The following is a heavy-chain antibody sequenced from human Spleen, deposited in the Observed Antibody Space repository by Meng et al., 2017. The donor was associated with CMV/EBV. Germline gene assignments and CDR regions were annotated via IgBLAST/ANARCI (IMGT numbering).Heavy chain of an antibody. CDR2: IHPHRGDT. D-gene: IGHD7-27*01. V-gene: IGHV1-2*02. CDR3: ARDNNWGPDY. Sequence: ASVKVSCKASGYTFTAHYFHWVRQAPGQGLEWMGWIHPHRGDTNYAQQFQGRITLTRDTSINTGYMELTGLTSDDTAVYYCARDNNWGPDYWGQGTLVTVS. J-gene: IGHJ4*02. CDR1: GYTFTAHY.